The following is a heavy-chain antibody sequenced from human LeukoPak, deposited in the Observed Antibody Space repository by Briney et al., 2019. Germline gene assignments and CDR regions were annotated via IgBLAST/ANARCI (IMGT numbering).Heavy chain of an antibody. Sequence: PSETLSLTCTVSGGSISSGSYYLRWIRQPAGKGLEWVGRIYTSGGTNYNPSLKSRDTISVDTSKNQFSLKLSSVTAADTAVYYCARDLWMGATYWFDPWGQGTLVTVSS. CDR2: IYTSGGT. J-gene: IGHJ5*02. V-gene: IGHV4-61*02. D-gene: IGHD1-26*01. CDR3: ARDLWMGATYWFDP. CDR1: GGSISSGSYY.